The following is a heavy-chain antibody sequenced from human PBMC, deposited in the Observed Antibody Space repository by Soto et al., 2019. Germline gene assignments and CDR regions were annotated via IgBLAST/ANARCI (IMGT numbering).Heavy chain of an antibody. CDR2: IYYSGST. CDR1: GGSISSSSYY. D-gene: IGHD3-10*01. J-gene: IGHJ4*02. CDR3: ARHSTRFGELLPDFDY. Sequence: SETLSLTCTVSGGSISSSSYYWGWIRQPPGKGLEWIGSIYYSGSTYYNPSLKSRVTISVDTSKNQFSLKLSSVTAADTAVYYCARHSTRFGELLPDFDYWGQGTLVTVSS. V-gene: IGHV4-39*01.